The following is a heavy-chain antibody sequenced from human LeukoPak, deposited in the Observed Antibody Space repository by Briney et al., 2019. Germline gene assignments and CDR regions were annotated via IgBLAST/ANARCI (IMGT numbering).Heavy chain of an antibody. CDR2: IYHSGST. CDR3: ARALVGATTLFDY. V-gene: IGHV4-38-2*01. CDR1: GYSISSGYY. Sequence: PSETLSPTCAVSGYSISSGYYWGWIRQPPGKGLEWIGSIYHSGSTYYNPSLKSRVTISVDTSENQFSLKLSSVTAADTAVYYCARALVGATTLFDYWGQGTLVTVSS. J-gene: IGHJ4*02. D-gene: IGHD1-26*01.